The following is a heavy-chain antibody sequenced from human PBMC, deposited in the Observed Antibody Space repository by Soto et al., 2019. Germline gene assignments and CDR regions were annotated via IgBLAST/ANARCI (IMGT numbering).Heavy chain of an antibody. J-gene: IGHJ4*02. Sequence: GGSLRLSCAASGFTFSSYAMSWVRQAPGKGLEWVSAISGSGGSTYYADSVKGRFTISRDNSKNTLYLQMNSLRAEDTAVYYCAKGIRGVGYCSGGSCHSRGPFDYWGQGTLVTVSS. V-gene: IGHV3-23*01. CDR3: AKGIRGVGYCSGGSCHSRGPFDY. CDR2: ISGSGGST. CDR1: GFTFSSYA. D-gene: IGHD2-15*01.